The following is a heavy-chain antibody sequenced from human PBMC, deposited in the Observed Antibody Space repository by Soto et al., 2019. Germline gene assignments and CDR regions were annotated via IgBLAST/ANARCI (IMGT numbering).Heavy chain of an antibody. CDR1: GFTVSSNY. Sequence: GSLRLSCAASGFTVSSNYMSWVRQAPGKGLEWVSVIYSGGSTYYADSVKGRFTISRDNSKNTLYLQMNSLRAEDTAVYYCARTPVDYYYDSSGYGPFDYWGQGTLVTVSS. CDR3: ARTPVDYYYDSSGYGPFDY. V-gene: IGHV3-53*01. D-gene: IGHD3-22*01. CDR2: IYSGGST. J-gene: IGHJ4*02.